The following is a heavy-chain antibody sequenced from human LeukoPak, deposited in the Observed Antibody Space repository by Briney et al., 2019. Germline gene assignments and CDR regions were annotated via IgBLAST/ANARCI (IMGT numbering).Heavy chain of an antibody. V-gene: IGHV3-74*01. J-gene: IGHJ4*02. CDR3: ARASSGYADY. CDR2: INSDGSST. Sequence: GGSLRLSCAASGVTFSSGRKHWVREAPGKGRGWVSRINSDGSSTSYADSVKGRFTISRDNAKNTLYLQMNSLRAEDTAVYYCARASSGYADYWGQGTLVTVSS. D-gene: IGHD3-22*01. CDR1: GVTFSSGR.